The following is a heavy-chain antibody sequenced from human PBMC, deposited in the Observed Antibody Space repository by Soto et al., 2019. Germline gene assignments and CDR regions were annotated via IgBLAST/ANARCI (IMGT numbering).Heavy chain of an antibody. CDR1: GFTFRSFT. Sequence: GGSLRLSCAASGFTFRSFTMNWVRQAPGKGLEWVSTISSNSAYKYYTDALRGRFTISRDNAKNSLHLQMNSLRAEDTAVYYCTRDASRDSSARGWFDPWGTGNLLTV. D-gene: IGHD6-13*01. CDR3: TRDASRDSSARGWFDP. J-gene: IGHJ5*02. CDR2: ISSNSAYK. V-gene: IGHV3-21*01.